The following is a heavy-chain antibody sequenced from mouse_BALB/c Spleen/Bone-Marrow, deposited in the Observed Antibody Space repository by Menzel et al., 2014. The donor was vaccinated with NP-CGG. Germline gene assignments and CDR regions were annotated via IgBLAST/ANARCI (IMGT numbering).Heavy chain of an antibody. D-gene: IGHD1-2*01. CDR3: TRDQFITTATRAMDY. V-gene: IGHV5-9-4*01. J-gene: IGHJ4*01. CDR2: ISSGGSYT. CDR1: GFTFSSHV. Sequence: EVKVEESGGGLVKPGGSLKLSCAASGFTFSSHVMSWVRQSPEKRLEWVAEISSGGSYTYYPDTVTGRFTISRDNAKNTLYLEMSSLRSEDTAIYYCTRDQFITTATRAMDYWGQGTSVTVSS.